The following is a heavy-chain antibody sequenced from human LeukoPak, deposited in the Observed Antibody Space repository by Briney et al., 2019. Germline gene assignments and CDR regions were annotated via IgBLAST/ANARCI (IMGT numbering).Heavy chain of an antibody. D-gene: IGHD3-22*01. CDR3: ARGAPYYYDSSGYERLGFDY. V-gene: IGHV4-34*01. CDR1: GGSFSGYY. Sequence: PSETLSLTCAVYGGSFSGYYWSWIRQPPGKGLEWIGEINHSGSTNYNPSLKSRVTISVDTSKNQFSLKLSSVTAADTAVYYCARGAPYYYDSSGYERLGFDYWGQGNLVAVSS. J-gene: IGHJ4*02. CDR2: INHSGST.